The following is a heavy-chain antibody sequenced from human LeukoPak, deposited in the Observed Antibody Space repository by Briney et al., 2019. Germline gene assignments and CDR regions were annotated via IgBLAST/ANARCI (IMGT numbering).Heavy chain of an antibody. V-gene: IGHV4-31*03. Sequence: SETLSLTCTVSGGSISSGGYYWSWIRQHPGKGLEWIGYVYYSGSTYYNPSLKSRVTISVDTSMNQFSLKLSSVTAADTAVYYCARGYCSSTSCYFDYWGQGTLVTVSS. CDR3: ARGYCSSTSCYFDY. J-gene: IGHJ4*02. D-gene: IGHD2-2*01. CDR2: VYYSGST. CDR1: GGSISSGGYY.